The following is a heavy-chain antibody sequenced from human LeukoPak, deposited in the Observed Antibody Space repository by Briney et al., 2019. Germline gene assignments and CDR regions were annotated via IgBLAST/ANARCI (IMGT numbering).Heavy chain of an antibody. CDR2: INRDGSST. V-gene: IGHV3-74*01. D-gene: IGHD4-11*01. J-gene: IGHJ4*02. Sequence: GGSLRLSCAASGIIFSNYWMHWVRQAPGKGLVWVSRINRDGSSTSYADSVKGRFTISRDNSKNSLYLQMNSLRTEDTALYYCTKEAVTTPAYDYWGQGTLVTVSS. CDR1: GIIFSNYW. CDR3: TKEAVTTPAYDY.